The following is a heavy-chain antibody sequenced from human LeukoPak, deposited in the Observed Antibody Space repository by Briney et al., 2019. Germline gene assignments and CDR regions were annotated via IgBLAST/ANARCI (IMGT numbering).Heavy chain of an antibody. CDR3: ARDFLAAAGTLDY. Sequence: ASVKVSCKASGYIFTGYYMHWVPQAPGQRLEWMAWINPNSGGTNYAQKFQGRVTMTRDTSISTAYMELSRLRSDDTAVYYCARDFLAAAGTLDYWGQGTLVTVSS. CDR1: GYIFTGYY. CDR2: INPNSGGT. D-gene: IGHD6-13*01. V-gene: IGHV1-2*02. J-gene: IGHJ4*02.